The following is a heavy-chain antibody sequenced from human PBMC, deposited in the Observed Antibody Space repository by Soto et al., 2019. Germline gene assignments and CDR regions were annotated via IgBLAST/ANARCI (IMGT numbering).Heavy chain of an antibody. CDR1: CGSIGSSSYY. Sequence: TSETLSLTCTVSCGSIGSSSYYWGWIRQSPGKGLEWIGNIYYSGNTFYNPSLKSRVTISVDTSKNQFYLHLSSVTAADTAIFYCASIAAPGATHFDFWGQGTLVTVSS. D-gene: IGHD6-13*01. V-gene: IGHV4-39*01. J-gene: IGHJ4*02. CDR3: ASIAAPGATHFDF. CDR2: IYYSGNT.